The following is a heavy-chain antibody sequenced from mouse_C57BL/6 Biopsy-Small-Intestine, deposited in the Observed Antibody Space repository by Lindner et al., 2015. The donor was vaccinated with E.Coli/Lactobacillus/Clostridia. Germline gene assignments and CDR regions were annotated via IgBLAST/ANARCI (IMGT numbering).Heavy chain of an antibody. CDR1: GFSLTSYA. J-gene: IGHJ4*01. V-gene: IGHV2-9-1*01. D-gene: IGHD2-3*01. CDR3: ARIYDGYYVEFDYAMDC. CDR2: IWTGGGT. Sequence: VQLQESGPGLVAPSQSLSITCTVSGFSLTSYAISWVRQPPGKGLEWLGVIWTGGGTNYNSALKSRLSISKDNSKSQVFLKMNSLQTDDTARYYCARIYDGYYVEFDYAMDCWGQGTSVTVSS.